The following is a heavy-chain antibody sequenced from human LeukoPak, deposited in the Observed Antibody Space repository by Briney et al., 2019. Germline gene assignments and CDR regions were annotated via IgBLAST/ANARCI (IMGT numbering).Heavy chain of an antibody. Sequence: PGGSLRLSCAASGFTFSSYWMHWVRQAPGKGLVWVSRINSDGSSTSYAASVKGRFTISRDNAKNTLYLQMNSLRAEDTAVYYCARRGLVIAYAFDIWGQGTMVTVSS. V-gene: IGHV3-74*01. J-gene: IGHJ3*02. CDR3: ARRGLVIAYAFDI. CDR2: INSDGSST. D-gene: IGHD3/OR15-3a*01. CDR1: GFTFSSYW.